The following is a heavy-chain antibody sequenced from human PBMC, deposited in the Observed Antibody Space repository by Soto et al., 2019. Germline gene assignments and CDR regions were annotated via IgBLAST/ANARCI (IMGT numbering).Heavy chain of an antibody. CDR2: ISYDGGNT. CDR1: GFTFSTHG. Sequence: QVQLVESGGGVVQPGRSLRLSCAASGFTFSTHGMHWVRQAPGKGLEWVAFISYDGGNTYYADSVKGRFTISRDSSKNTLYLQMNSLRAEDTAVYHCAGRGSSWYRETYYFYGMDVWGQGTTVTVSS. CDR3: AGRGSSWYRETYYFYGMDV. D-gene: IGHD6-13*01. V-gene: IGHV3-30*03. J-gene: IGHJ6*02.